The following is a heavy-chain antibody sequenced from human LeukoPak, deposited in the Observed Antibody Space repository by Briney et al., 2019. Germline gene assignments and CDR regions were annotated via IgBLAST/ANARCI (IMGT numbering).Heavy chain of an antibody. CDR1: GGSISSYY. J-gene: IGHJ4*02. Sequence: SETLSLTCTVSGGSISSYYWSWIRQPPGKGLEWIGYIYYSGSTNYNPSLKSRVTISVDTSKNQFSLKLSSVTAADTAVYYCASEMITGTTEYWGQGTLVTVSS. D-gene: IGHD1-20*01. CDR3: ASEMITGTTEY. CDR2: IYYSGST. V-gene: IGHV4-59*01.